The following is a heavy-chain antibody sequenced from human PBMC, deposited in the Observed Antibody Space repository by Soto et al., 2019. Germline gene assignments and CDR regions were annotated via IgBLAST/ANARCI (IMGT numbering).Heavy chain of an antibody. J-gene: IGHJ5*02. CDR3: ARGRPGIAGVDP. Sequence: SETLSLTCTVSGGSISSSSYYWGWIRQPPGKGLEWMGGIYYSGSTYFNPSLKSRVTISVDTSKNQFSLKLSSVTAADTAVYYCARGRPGIAGVDPWGQGTLVTVS. D-gene: IGHD6-13*01. CDR2: IYYSGST. V-gene: IGHV4-39*01. CDR1: GGSISSSSYY.